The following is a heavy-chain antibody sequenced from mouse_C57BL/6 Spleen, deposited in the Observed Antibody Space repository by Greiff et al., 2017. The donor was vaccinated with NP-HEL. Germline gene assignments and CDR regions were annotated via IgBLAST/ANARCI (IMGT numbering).Heavy chain of an antibody. D-gene: IGHD1-1*01. CDR1: GYAFSSSW. Sequence: QVQLQQSGPELVKPGASVKISCKASGYAFSSSWMNWVKQRPGKGLEWIGRIYPGDGDTNYNGKFKGKATLTADKSSSTAYMQLSSLTSEDSAVYFCARCYGSNWYFDVWGTGTTVTVSS. J-gene: IGHJ1*03. V-gene: IGHV1-82*01. CDR3: ARCYGSNWYFDV. CDR2: IYPGDGDT.